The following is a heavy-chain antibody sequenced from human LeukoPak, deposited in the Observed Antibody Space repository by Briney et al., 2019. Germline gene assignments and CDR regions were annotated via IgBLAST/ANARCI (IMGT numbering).Heavy chain of an antibody. D-gene: IGHD1-26*01. V-gene: IGHV3-48*03. CDR1: GFAFSSYE. CDR3: AREGGSDWDNYYYYMDV. CDR2: ISKSGSNV. Sequence: GGSLRLSCAASGFAFSSYEMNWVRQAPGKGLEWLSSISKSGSNVYYADSVKGRFTISRDNAKNSLYLQMNSLRAEDTAVYYCAREGGSDWDNYYYYMDVWGKGTTVTVSS. J-gene: IGHJ6*03.